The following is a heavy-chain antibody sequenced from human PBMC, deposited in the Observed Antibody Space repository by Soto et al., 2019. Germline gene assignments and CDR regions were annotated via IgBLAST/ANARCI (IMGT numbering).Heavy chain of an antibody. Sequence: QVQLQESGPGLVKPSETLSLTCSVSGGSISSHHWTWIRQPPGKGLEWIGYISLSGSTNYISSLRSRATMSVDTSKNQFSLRLSSVTAADTAVYFCARIPLGSEYRHYFNMDVWGKGTTVTVFS. CDR1: GGSISSHH. CDR3: ARIPLGSEYRHYFNMDV. J-gene: IGHJ6*03. CDR2: ISLSGST. D-gene: IGHD2-15*01. V-gene: IGHV4-59*11.